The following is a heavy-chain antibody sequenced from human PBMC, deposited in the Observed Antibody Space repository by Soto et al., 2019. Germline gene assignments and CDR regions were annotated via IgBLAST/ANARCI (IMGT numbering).Heavy chain of an antibody. CDR3: ARRPSRIAVAHYPFDY. Sequence: QVQLQQWGAGLLKPSETLSLTCAVYGGSFSGYYWSWIRQPPGKGLEWIGEINHSGSTNYNPSLKSRVTISVDTSKNHFSLKLSSVTAADTAVYYCARRPSRIAVAHYPFDYWGQGTLVTVSS. CDR1: GGSFSGYY. V-gene: IGHV4-34*01. CDR2: INHSGST. J-gene: IGHJ4*02. D-gene: IGHD6-19*01.